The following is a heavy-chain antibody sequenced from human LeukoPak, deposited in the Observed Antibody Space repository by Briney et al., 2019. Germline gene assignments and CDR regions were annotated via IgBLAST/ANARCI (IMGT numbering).Heavy chain of an antibody. CDR3: ARDPPAMDV. CDR2: IYYGGST. V-gene: IGHV4-59*11. CDR1: GGSISSHY. J-gene: IGHJ6*03. Sequence: SETLSLTCTVSGGSISSHYWSWIRQPPGKGLEWIGYIYYGGSTNYNPSLKSRVTISVDTSKNQFSLKLSSVTAADTAVYYCARDPPAMDVWGKGTTVTVSS.